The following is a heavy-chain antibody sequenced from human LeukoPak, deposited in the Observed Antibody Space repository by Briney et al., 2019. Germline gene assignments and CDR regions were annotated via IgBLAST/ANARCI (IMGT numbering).Heavy chain of an antibody. D-gene: IGHD5-12*01. J-gene: IGHJ4*02. V-gene: IGHV3-48*03. CDR1: GFTFSSYE. Sequence: PGGSLRLSCAASGFTFSSYEMNWVRQAPGKGLEWVSYISSSGSTIYYADSVKGRFTISRDNAKNSLYLQVNSLRAEDTAVYYCARDSGYGLRADYWGQGTLVTVSS. CDR3: ARDSGYGLRADY. CDR2: ISSSGSTI.